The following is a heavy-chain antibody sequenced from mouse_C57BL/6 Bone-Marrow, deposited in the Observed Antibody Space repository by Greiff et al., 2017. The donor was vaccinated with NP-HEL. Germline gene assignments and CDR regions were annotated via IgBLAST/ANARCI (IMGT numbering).Heavy chain of an antibody. CDR2: IYPRSGNT. Sequence: VKLQESGAELARPGASVKLSCKASGYTFTSYGISWVKQRTGQGLEWIGEIYPRSGNTYYNEKFKGKATLTTDKSSSTAYMELRSLTSEDSAVYFTTVVATRAWFAYWGQGTLVTVSA. CDR3: TVVATRAWFAY. CDR1: GYTFTSYG. V-gene: IGHV1-81*01. D-gene: IGHD1-1*01. J-gene: IGHJ3*01.